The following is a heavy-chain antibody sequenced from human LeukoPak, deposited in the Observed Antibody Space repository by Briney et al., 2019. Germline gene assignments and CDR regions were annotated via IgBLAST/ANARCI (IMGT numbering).Heavy chain of an antibody. J-gene: IGHJ6*02. CDR3: ARGGYDFVYYYYGMDV. CDR1: GYTFTSYA. Sequence: ASVKVSCKASGYTFTSYAMHWVRQAPGQRLEWMGWINAGNGNTKYSQKFQGRVTMTRDTSISTAYMELSRLRSDDTAVYYCARGGYDFVYYYYGMDVWGQGTTVTVSS. CDR2: INAGNGNT. D-gene: IGHD3-3*01. V-gene: IGHV1-3*01.